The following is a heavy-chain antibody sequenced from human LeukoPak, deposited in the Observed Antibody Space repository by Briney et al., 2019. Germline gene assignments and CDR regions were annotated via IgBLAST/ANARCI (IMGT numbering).Heavy chain of an antibody. J-gene: IGHJ4*02. CDR3: AKDVSYSSSIFDY. CDR1: GFTFSSYA. D-gene: IGHD6-6*01. Sequence: GGSLRLSCAASGFTFSSYAMSWVRQAPGKGLEWVSAISGSGDSTNYADSVKGRFTIARDNAKNSLYLQMNSLRAEDTALYYCAKDVSYSSSIFDYWGQGTLVTVSS. V-gene: IGHV3-23*01. CDR2: ISGSGDST.